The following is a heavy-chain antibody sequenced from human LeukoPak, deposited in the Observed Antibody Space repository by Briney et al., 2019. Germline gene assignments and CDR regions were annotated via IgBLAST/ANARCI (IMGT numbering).Heavy chain of an antibody. D-gene: IGHD3/OR15-3a*01. J-gene: IGHJ4*02. CDR2: ISSSSSYI. V-gene: IGHV3-21*01. CDR3: ARERTGFYAEY. CDR1: GFTFSSYS. Sequence: GGSLRLSCAASGFTFSSYSMNWVRQAPGKGLEWVSSISSSSSYIYYADSVKGRFTISRDSPKNTLYLQMNTLRPEDTAVYYCARERTGFYAEYWGQGTLVTVSS.